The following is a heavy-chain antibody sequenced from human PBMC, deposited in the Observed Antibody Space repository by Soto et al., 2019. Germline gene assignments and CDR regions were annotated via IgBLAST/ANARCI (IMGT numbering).Heavy chain of an antibody. V-gene: IGHV3-23*01. CDR2: TGISGRTT. J-gene: IGHJ4*02. CDR3: ATVHNTSRSFDY. D-gene: IGHD1-20*01. Sequence: PGGSLRLSCAASGFSVNTYAMSWVRQAPGKGLEWVSTTGISGRTTYYADSVKGRFTVSRDDSKNTLDLQMSSRRAEDTAVYYCATVHNTSRSFDYWGQGTLVTVSS. CDR1: GFSVNTYA.